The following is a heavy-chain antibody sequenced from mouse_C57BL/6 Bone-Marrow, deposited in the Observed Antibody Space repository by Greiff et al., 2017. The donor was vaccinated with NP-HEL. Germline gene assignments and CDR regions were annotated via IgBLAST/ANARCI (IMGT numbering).Heavy chain of an antibody. CDR1: FYTFTTSF. D-gene: IGHD2-4*01. CDR3: ARSLYDYDAVGYYAMDY. V-gene: IGHV1-63*01. J-gene: IGHJ4*01. CDR2: IDPGGGYT. Sequence: VERQQSGAERGRRGTSGKMDINASFYTFTTSFIFFVHHLPLHGLYWIGDIDPGGGYTNYNEKFKGKATLTADKSSSTAYMQFSSLTSEDSAIYYCARSLYDYDAVGYYAMDYWGQGTSVTVSS.